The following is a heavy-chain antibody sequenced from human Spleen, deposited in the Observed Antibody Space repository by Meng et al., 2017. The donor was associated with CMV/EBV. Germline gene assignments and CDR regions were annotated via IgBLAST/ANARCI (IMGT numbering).Heavy chain of an antibody. D-gene: IGHD2-15*01. J-gene: IGHJ6*02. V-gene: IGHV3-33*06. Sequence: GGSLRLSCAASAFIFSSYPMHWVRQAPGKGLEWVAAIWNDGSNKYYVDSVKDRFTISRDNSKNTLFLQMDSLRAEDTAVYYCAKCFQSGASYYYGMDVWGQGTTVTVSS. CDR2: IWNDGSNK. CDR1: AFIFSSYP. CDR3: AKCFQSGASYYYGMDV.